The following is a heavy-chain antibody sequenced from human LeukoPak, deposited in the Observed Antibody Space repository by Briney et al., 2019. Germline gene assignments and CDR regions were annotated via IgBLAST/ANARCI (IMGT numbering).Heavy chain of an antibody. CDR3: AREISGSYYDYFVC. D-gene: IGHD1-26*01. CDR2: ISSNGGST. CDR1: GFTFSSYA. Sequence: PGGSLRLSCAASGFTFSSYAMHWVRQAPGKGLEYVSAISSNGGSTYYANSVKGRFTISRDNSKNTLYLQMGSLRAEDMAVYYCAREISGSYYDYFVCWGQGSLVTVSS. J-gene: IGHJ4*02. V-gene: IGHV3-64*01.